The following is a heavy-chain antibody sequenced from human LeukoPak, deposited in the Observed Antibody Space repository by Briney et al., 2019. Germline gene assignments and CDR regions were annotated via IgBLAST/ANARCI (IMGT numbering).Heavy chain of an antibody. D-gene: IGHD6-19*01. J-gene: IGHJ4*02. V-gene: IGHV3-53*01. Sequence: GGSLRLSCAVSGFTVSSSYMSWVRQAPGKGLEWVSVVYRGATTYYADPVKGRFTISRDNAKNSLYLQMNSLRAEDTAVYYCARRIAVAGPDYWGQGTLVTVSS. CDR3: ARRIAVAGPDY. CDR2: VYRGATT. CDR1: GFTVSSSY.